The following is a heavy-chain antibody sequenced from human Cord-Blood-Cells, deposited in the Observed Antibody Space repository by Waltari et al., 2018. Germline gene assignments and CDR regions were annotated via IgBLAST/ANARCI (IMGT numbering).Heavy chain of an antibody. Sequence: QLQLQESGPGLVKPSETLSLTCTVSGGSISSSSSYWGWIRQPPGKGLEWIGSIYYSGSTYYNQSLKSRVTISVDTSKNQFSLKLSSVTAADTAVYYCATFAPKYSSGWSNWFDPWGQGTLVTVSS. CDR1: GGSISSSSSY. V-gene: IGHV4-39*07. D-gene: IGHD6-19*01. CDR3: ATFAPKYSSGWSNWFDP. CDR2: IYYSGST. J-gene: IGHJ5*02.